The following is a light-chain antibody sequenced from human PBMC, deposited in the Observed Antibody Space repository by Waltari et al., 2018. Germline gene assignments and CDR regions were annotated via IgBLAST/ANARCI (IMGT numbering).Light chain of an antibody. J-gene: IGLJ1*01. Sequence: QSALTQPASVSGSPGQSITISCTGTRSDVGSYNLVSWYQQYPGKAPKLMIYEVSQRPSGVSSRFSGSKSGNTASLTISGLQAEDEADYYCCSYAGSSTYVFGTGTKVTVL. CDR3: CSYAGSSTYV. CDR1: RSDVGSYNL. CDR2: EVS. V-gene: IGLV2-23*02.